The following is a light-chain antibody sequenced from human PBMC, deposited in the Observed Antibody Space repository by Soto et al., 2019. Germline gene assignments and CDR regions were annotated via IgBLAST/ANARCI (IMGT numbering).Light chain of an antibody. J-gene: IGKJ5*01. CDR3: QQYSSWVVT. V-gene: IGKV3-15*01. CDR1: QSIGDY. CDR2: GAL. Sequence: EVVMTQPPATLSVAPGERATLSCRASQSIGDYLAWYQHKPGQAPRLLIYGALTRATGIPARFAGSGSETDFTLTISSLQSEDFAIYYCQQYSSWVVTFGQGTRL.